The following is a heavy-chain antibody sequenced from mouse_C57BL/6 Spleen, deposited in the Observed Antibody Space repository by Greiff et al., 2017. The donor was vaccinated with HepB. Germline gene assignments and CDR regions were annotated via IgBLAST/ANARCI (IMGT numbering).Heavy chain of an antibody. J-gene: IGHJ2*01. CDR3: ARWRTGTKFYFDY. Sequence: EVHLVESGGGLVKPGGSLKLSCAASGFTFSSYAMSWVRQTPEKRLEWVATISDGGSYTYYPDNVKGRFTISRDNAKNNLYLQMSHLKSEDTAMYYCARWRTGTKFYFDYWGQGTTLTVSS. V-gene: IGHV5-4*01. CDR1: GFTFSSYA. D-gene: IGHD4-1*01. CDR2: ISDGGSYT.